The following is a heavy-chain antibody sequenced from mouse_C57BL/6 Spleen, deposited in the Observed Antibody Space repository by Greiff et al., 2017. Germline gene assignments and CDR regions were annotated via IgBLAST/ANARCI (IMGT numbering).Heavy chain of an antibody. CDR2: IRNKANGYTT. CDR3: ARVYYYAMNY. CDR1: GFTFTDYY. J-gene: IGHJ4*01. Sequence: DVQLVESGGGLVQPGGSLSLSCAASGFTFTDYYMSWVRQPPGKALEWLGFIRNKANGYTTEYSASVKGRFTISRDNSQSILYLQMNALRAEDSATYYCARVYYYAMNYWGQGTSVTVSS. V-gene: IGHV7-3*01.